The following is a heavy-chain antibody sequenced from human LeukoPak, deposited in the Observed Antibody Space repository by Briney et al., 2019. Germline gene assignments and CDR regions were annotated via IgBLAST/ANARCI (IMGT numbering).Heavy chain of an antibody. V-gene: IGHV4-59*01. J-gene: IGHJ1*01. Sequence: SETLSLTCTVSGGSISSYYWSWIRQPPGKGLEWIGYIYYSGSTNYNPSLKSRVTISVDTSKNQFSLKLSSVTAADTAVYYCARSYGDYEYFQHRGQGTLVTVSS. D-gene: IGHD4-17*01. CDR3: ARSYGDYEYFQH. CDR2: IYYSGST. CDR1: GGSISSYY.